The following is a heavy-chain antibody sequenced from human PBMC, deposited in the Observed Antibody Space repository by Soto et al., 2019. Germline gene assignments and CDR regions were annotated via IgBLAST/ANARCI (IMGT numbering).Heavy chain of an antibody. CDR2: ISYDGSNK. CDR1: GFTFSSYA. V-gene: IGHV3-30-3*01. J-gene: IGHJ6*02. Sequence: GGSLRLSCAASGFTFSSYAMHWVRQAPGKGLEWVAVISYDGSNKYYADSVKGRFTISRDNSKNTLYLQMNSLRAEDTAVYYCARASQTGTTVYYYYGMDVWGQGTTVTVSS. CDR3: ARASQTGTTVYYYYGMDV. D-gene: IGHD4-17*01.